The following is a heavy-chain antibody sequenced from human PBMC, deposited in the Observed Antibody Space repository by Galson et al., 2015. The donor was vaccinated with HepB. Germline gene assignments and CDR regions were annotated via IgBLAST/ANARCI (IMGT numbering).Heavy chain of an antibody. CDR2: ISYDGSNK. J-gene: IGHJ4*02. V-gene: IGHV3-30*18. D-gene: IGHD3-22*01. Sequence: SLRLSCAASGFTFSSYGMHWVRQAPGKGLEWVAVISYDGSNKYYADSVKGRFTISRDNSKNTLYLQMNSLRAEDTAVYYCAKDIDSSGYYYLFDYWGQGTLVTVSS. CDR1: GFTFSSYG. CDR3: AKDIDSSGYYYLFDY.